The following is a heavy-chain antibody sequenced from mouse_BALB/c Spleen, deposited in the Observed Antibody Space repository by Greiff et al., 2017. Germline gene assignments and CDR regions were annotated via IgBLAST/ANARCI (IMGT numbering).Heavy chain of an antibody. CDR3: ARSGYYGSRGGYFDY. CDR2: IYPYNGGT. J-gene: IGHJ2*01. Sequence: EVKLQQSGPELVKPGASVKISCKASGYTFTDYNMHWVKQSHGKSLEWIGYIYPYNGGTGYNQKVKSKATLTVDNSSSTAYMELRSLTSEDSAVYYCARSGYYGSRGGYFDYWGQGTTLTVSS. D-gene: IGHD1-1*01. CDR1: GYTFTDYN. V-gene: IGHV1S29*02.